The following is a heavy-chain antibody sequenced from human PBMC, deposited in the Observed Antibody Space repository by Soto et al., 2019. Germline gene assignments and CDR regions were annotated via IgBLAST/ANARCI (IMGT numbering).Heavy chain of an antibody. V-gene: IGHV3-23*01. CDR2: IIASGRGS. J-gene: IGHJ4*02. D-gene: IGHD4-17*01. CDR1: GFTFSSYA. Sequence: GGSLRLSCAASGFTFSSYAMTWVRQAPGKGLEWVSSIIASGRGSYYADSVKGRFTISRDNSKNTLYLQMNSLRGEDTAVYYCAKDVSSETTVPIVRHFDYWGEATLVTVSS. CDR3: AKDVSSETTVPIVRHFDY.